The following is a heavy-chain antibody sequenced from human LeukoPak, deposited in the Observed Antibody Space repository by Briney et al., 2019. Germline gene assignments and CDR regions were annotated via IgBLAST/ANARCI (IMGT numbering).Heavy chain of an antibody. CDR3: AREVSYGPPSGFDP. D-gene: IGHD4-17*01. J-gene: IGHJ5*02. CDR1: GGSFSGYY. CDR2: INHSGST. V-gene: IGHV4-34*01. Sequence: SETLSLTCAVYGGSFSGYYWSWIRQPPGKGLEWIGEINHSGSTNYNPSLKSRVTISVDTSKNQFSLKLSSVTAADTAAYYCAREVSYGPPSGFDPWGQGTLVTVSS.